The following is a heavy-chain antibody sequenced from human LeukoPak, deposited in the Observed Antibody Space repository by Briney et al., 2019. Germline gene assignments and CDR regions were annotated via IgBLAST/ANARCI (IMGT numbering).Heavy chain of an antibody. Sequence: SETLSLTCTVSGGSICNYYWTWLRQPPGKGLEWLGYIYYSGATNYNPSLKSRVTISVDTSKNQFSLKLSSVTAADTAVYYCARVRHSSGWSDFDYWGQGTLVTVSS. CDR1: GGSICNYY. CDR2: IYYSGAT. D-gene: IGHD6-19*01. J-gene: IGHJ4*02. CDR3: ARVRHSSGWSDFDY. V-gene: IGHV4-59*01.